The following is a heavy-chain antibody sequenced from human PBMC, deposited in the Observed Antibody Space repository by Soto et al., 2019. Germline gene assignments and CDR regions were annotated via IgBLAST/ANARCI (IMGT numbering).Heavy chain of an antibody. V-gene: IGHV4-59*01. Sequence: QVQLQESGPGLVKPSETLSLTCTVSGGSISSYYWSWIRQPPGKGLECIGYIYYSGSTNYNPSLKSRVTISVDTSKNQFALKLSSVTAADTAVYYCAREGGGNSPVYWGQGTLVTVSS. CDR2: IYYSGST. CDR3: AREGGGNSPVY. D-gene: IGHD2-21*02. CDR1: GGSISSYY. J-gene: IGHJ4*02.